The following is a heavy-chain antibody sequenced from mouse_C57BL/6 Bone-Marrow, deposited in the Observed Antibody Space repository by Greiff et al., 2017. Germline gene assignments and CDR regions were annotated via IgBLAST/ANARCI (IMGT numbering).Heavy chain of an antibody. CDR2: INPNNGGT. CDR1: GYTFTDYY. D-gene: IGHD4-1*01. Sequence: EVQLQQSGPELVKPGASVKISCKASGYTFTDYYMNWVKQSHGKSLEWIGDINPNNGGTSYNQKFKGKATLTVDKSSSTAYMELRSLTSEDSAVYYCARVGTERDFDYWGQGTTLTVSS. CDR3: ARVGTERDFDY. J-gene: IGHJ2*01. V-gene: IGHV1-26*01.